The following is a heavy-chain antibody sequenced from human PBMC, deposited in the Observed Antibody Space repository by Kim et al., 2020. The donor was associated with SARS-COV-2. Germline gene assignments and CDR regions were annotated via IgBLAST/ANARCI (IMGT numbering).Heavy chain of an antibody. Sequence: SETLSLTCTVSGGSISSYYWSWIRQPPGKGLEWIGYIYYSGSTNCNPSLKSRVTISVDTSKNQFSLKLSSVTAADTAVYYCARDSYYGMDVWGQGTTVTVSS. CDR1: GGSISSYY. J-gene: IGHJ6*02. CDR2: IYYSGST. CDR3: ARDSYYGMDV. V-gene: IGHV4-59*13.